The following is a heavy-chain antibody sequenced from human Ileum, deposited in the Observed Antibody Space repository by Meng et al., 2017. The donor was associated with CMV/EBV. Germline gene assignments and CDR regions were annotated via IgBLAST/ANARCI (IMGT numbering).Heavy chain of an antibody. CDR1: GFSFSSYA. Sequence: GGSLRLSCAASGFSFSSYAMNWVRQAPGKGLEWVSSISSSSTYIYYADSLKGRFTISRDNAKNSLYLQMNSLRAEDTAVYYCASGWRGGGMDVWGQGTTVTVSS. CDR2: ISSSSTYI. CDR3: ASGWRGGGMDV. J-gene: IGHJ6*02. V-gene: IGHV3-21*06. D-gene: IGHD2-15*01.